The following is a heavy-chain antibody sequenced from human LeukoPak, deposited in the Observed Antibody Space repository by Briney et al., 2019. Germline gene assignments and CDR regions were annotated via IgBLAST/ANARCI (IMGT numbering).Heavy chain of an antibody. V-gene: IGHV4-30-4*08. D-gene: IGHD3-3*01. CDR2: IYYSGST. Sequence: SQTLSLTCTVSGGSISSGDHYWSWIRQPPGKGLEWIGYIYYSGSTYYNPSLKSRVTISVDTSKNQFSLKLSSVTAADTAVYYCARVVVFGVEFDYGGQGTLVTDSS. CDR3: ARVVVFGVEFDY. CDR1: GGSISSGDHY. J-gene: IGHJ4*02.